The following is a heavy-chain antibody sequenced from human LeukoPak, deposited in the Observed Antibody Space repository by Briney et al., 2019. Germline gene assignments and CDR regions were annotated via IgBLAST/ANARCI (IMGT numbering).Heavy chain of an antibody. Sequence: GGSLRLSCAASGFTFSSYSMNWVRQAPGKGLVWVSRINSDGSSTSYADSVKGRFTISRDNSKNTLYLQMNSLRAEDTAVYYCAKGGGTGPRGWFDPWGQGTLVTVSS. J-gene: IGHJ5*02. D-gene: IGHD3/OR15-3a*01. CDR1: GFTFSSYS. V-gene: IGHV3-74*01. CDR3: AKGGGTGPRGWFDP. CDR2: INSDGSST.